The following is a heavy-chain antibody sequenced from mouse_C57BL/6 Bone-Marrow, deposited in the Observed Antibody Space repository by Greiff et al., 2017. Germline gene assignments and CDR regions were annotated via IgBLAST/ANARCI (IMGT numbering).Heavy chain of an antibody. J-gene: IGHJ4*01. CDR2: IRNKANGYTT. CDR3: ARSSIVTLGDY. CDR1: GFTFTDYY. V-gene: IGHV7-3*01. D-gene: IGHD2-5*01. Sequence: EVQRVESGGGLVQPGGSLSLSCAASGFTFTDYYMSWVRQPPGKALEWLGFIRNKANGYTTEYSASVKGRFTISRDNSQSILYLQMNALRAEDSATYYCARSSIVTLGDYWGQGTSVTVSS.